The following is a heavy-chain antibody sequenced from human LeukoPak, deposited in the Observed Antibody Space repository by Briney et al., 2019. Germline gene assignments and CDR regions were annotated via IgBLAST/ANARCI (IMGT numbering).Heavy chain of an antibody. Sequence: EASVKVSCKASGYTFTGYYMHWVRQAPGQGLEWMGWINPNSGGTDYAQKFQGRVTMTRDTSISTAYMELSRLRSDDTAVYYCARVQKSYDFWSGYSPFDYWGQGTLVTVSS. J-gene: IGHJ4*02. V-gene: IGHV1-2*02. CDR3: ARVQKSYDFWSGYSPFDY. CDR1: GYTFTGYY. CDR2: INPNSGGT. D-gene: IGHD3-3*01.